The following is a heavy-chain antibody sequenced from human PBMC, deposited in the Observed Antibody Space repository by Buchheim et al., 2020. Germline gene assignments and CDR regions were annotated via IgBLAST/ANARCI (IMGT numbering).Heavy chain of an antibody. J-gene: IGHJ4*02. CDR1: GGSITTNNW. CDR3: VRLMAHSSLSRRYFDF. CDR2: IYHSGTT. Sequence: QVQLQESGPGLVKPSGTLSLPCGVSGGSITTNNWWTWVRQPPGKGLEWIGEIYHSGTTYYNPSLKSRVSISVDTSQNLFSLNLNSVTAADTAVYFCVRLMAHSSLSRRYFDFWGQGTL. D-gene: IGHD6-6*01. V-gene: IGHV4-4*02.